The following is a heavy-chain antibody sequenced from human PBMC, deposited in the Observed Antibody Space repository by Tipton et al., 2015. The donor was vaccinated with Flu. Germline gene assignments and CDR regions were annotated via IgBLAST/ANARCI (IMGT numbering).Heavy chain of an antibody. V-gene: IGHV3-23*01. CDR3: AKDQVPSYSGGFSPMGFDH. CDR2: IGGGGSST. Sequence: SLRLSCAASGFTFSSYALSWVRQAPGKGLEWVSAIGGGGSSTYYADSVKGRVTISRDNSRNTLYLQMNSLRAEDTAVYYCAKDQVPSYSGGFSPMGFDHWGQGSLVTVSS. J-gene: IGHJ4*02. CDR1: GFTFSSYA. D-gene: IGHD1-26*01.